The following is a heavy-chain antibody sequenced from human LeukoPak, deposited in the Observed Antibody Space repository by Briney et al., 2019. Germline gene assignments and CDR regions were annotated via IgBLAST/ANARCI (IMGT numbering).Heavy chain of an antibody. V-gene: IGHV1-69*13. CDR1: GGTFSSYA. J-gene: IGHJ6*04. D-gene: IGHD2-2*01. Sequence: ASVKVSCKASGGTFSSYAISWVRQAPGQGLEWMGGIIPIFGTANYAQKFQGRVTITADESTSTAYMELSSLRSEDTAVYYCARGGLGYCSSTSCYENYYYGMDVWSKGTTVTVSS. CDR3: ARGGLGYCSSTSCYENYYYGMDV. CDR2: IIPIFGTA.